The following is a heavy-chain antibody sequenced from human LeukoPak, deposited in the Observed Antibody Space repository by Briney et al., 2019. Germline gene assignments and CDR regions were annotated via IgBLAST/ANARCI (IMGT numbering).Heavy chain of an antibody. J-gene: IGHJ3*02. CDR2: INPNSGGT. Sequence: GASVKVSCKASGYTFTGYYMHWVRQAPGQGLEWMGWINPNSGGTNYAQKFQGRVTMTRDTSIGTAYMELSRLRSDDTAVYYCASSGRGGGGYSHDAFDIWGQGTMVTVSS. D-gene: IGHD3-22*01. V-gene: IGHV1-2*02. CDR3: ASSGRGGGGYSHDAFDI. CDR1: GYTFTGYY.